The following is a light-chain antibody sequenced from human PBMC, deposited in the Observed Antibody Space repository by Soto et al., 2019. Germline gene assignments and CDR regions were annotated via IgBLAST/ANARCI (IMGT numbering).Light chain of an antibody. CDR2: SNT. Sequence: QSVLTQPPSASGTPGQRVPISCSGSSSNIGSNTVNWYQLLPGTAPKLLIYSNTQRPSGVPDRFSGSRSGTSASLAISGLQSEDEADYYCAAWDDSLNGPVFGGGTKLTGL. J-gene: IGLJ2*01. CDR1: SSNIGSNT. V-gene: IGLV1-44*01. CDR3: AAWDDSLNGPV.